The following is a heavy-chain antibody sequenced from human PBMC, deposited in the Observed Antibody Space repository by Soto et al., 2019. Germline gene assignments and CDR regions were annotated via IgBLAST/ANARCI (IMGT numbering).Heavy chain of an antibody. V-gene: IGHV1-3*01. Sequence: ASVKVSCKASGYTFTSYAMHWVRQAPGQRLEWMGWINAGNGNTKYSQKFQGRVTITRDTSASTAYMELSSLRSEDTAVYYCARDRIQLVSDYGMDVWGQGTTVTVSS. J-gene: IGHJ6*02. CDR1: GYTFTSYA. CDR2: INAGNGNT. CDR3: ARDRIQLVSDYGMDV. D-gene: IGHD6-13*01.